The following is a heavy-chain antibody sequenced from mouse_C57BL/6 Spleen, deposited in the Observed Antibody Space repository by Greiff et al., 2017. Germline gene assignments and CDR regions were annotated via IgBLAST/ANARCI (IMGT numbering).Heavy chain of an antibody. CDR2: INPNNGGT. J-gene: IGHJ1*03. V-gene: IGHV1-18*01. CDR3: ARRVPHWYFDV. CDR1: GYTFTDYN. Sequence: DVQLQESGPELVKPGASVKIPCKASGYTFTDYNMEWVKQSHGKSLEWIGDINPNNGGTIYNQKFKGKATLTVDKSSSTAYMERRSLTSEDTAVYYCARRVPHWYFDVWGTGTTVTVSS.